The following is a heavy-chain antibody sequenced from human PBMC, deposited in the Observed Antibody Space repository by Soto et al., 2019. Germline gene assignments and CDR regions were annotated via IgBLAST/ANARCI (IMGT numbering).Heavy chain of an antibody. CDR3: VRETNGYFDY. CDR1: GYSFITYW. V-gene: IGHV5-51*01. CDR2: IYPGDSNI. D-gene: IGHD2-8*01. Sequence: GESLKISCKGSGYSFITYWIGWVRQMPGKGPEWMGIIYPGDSNIKYSPPFQGQVTISADKFISTAYLQWSSLKASDTAMYYCVRETNGYFDYWGQGALVTVLL. J-gene: IGHJ4*02.